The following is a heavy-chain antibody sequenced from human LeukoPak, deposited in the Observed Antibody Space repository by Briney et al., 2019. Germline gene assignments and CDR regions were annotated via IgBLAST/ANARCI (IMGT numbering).Heavy chain of an antibody. Sequence: SEALSLTCTVSGGSISNYYWTWIRQPAGKGLERIGRMHTSGSANYNPSLNSRVTMSVDTSKNQFSLKLRSVTAAGTAIYYCARDHGWSGELDWGQGTLVTVSS. CDR2: MHTSGSA. V-gene: IGHV4-4*07. CDR1: GGSISNYY. CDR3: ARDHGWSGELD. D-gene: IGHD3-3*01. J-gene: IGHJ4*02.